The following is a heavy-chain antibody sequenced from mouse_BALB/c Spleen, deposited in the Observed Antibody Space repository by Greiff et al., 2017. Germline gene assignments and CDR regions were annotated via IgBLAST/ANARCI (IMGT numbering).Heavy chain of an antibody. J-gene: IGHJ1*01. CDR2: ISYDGSN. D-gene: IGHD1-1*01. V-gene: IGHV3-6*02. CDR1: GYSITSGYY. Sequence: ESGPGLVKPSQSLSLTCSVTGYSITSGYYWNWIRQFPGNKLEWMGYISYDGSNNYNPSLKNRISITRDTSKNQFFLKLNSVTTEDTATYYCASGSSHWYFDVWGAGTTVTVSS. CDR3: ASGSSHWYFDV.